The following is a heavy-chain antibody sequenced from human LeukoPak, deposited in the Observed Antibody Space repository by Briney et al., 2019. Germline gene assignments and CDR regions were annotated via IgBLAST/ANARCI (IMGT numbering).Heavy chain of an antibody. CDR1: GFTFSSYA. V-gene: IGHV3-30-3*01. J-gene: IGHJ4*02. D-gene: IGHD6-13*01. Sequence: HPGGSLRLSCAASGFTFSSYAMHWVRQAPGKGLEWVAVISYDGSNKYYADSVKGRFTISRDNSKNTLYLQMNSLRAEDTAVYYCARSLSRSSWYGDSLDYWGQGTLVTVSS. CDR3: ARSLSRSSWYGDSLDY. CDR2: ISYDGSNK.